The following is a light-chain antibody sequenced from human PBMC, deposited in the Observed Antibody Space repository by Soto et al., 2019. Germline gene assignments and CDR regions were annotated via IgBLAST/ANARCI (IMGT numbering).Light chain of an antibody. CDR1: SSNIGAGYD. CDR2: GNS. Sequence: QPVLTQPPSVSGAPGQRVTTSCTGSSSNIGAGYDVHWYQQLPGTAPKLLIYGNSNRPSGVPDRFSGSKSGTSASLAITGLQAEDEADYYCQSYDSSLSVVFGGGTKVTVL. CDR3: QSYDSSLSVV. J-gene: IGLJ2*01. V-gene: IGLV1-40*01.